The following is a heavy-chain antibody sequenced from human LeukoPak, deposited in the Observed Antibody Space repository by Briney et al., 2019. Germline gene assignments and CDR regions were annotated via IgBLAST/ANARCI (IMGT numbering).Heavy chain of an antibody. J-gene: IGHJ4*02. Sequence: ASVKVSCKASGCTFTSYAMHWVRQAPGQRLEWMGWINAGNGNTKYSQKFQGRVTITRDTSASTAYMKLSSLRSEDTAVYYCARDIYRVVTANNYFDYWGQGTLVTVSS. CDR1: GCTFTSYA. CDR2: INAGNGNT. D-gene: IGHD2-21*02. V-gene: IGHV1-3*01. CDR3: ARDIYRVVTANNYFDY.